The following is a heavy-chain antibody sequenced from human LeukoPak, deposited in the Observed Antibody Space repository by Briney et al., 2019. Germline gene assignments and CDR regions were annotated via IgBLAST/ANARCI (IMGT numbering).Heavy chain of an antibody. V-gene: IGHV1-46*01. D-gene: IGHD3-10*01. J-gene: IGHJ5*02. CDR1: GYTFTSYY. CDR3: ARDPLVRGVINTKTPYNWFDP. CDR2: INPSGGST. Sequence: ASVKVSCKASGYTFTSYYMHWVRQAPGQGLEWMGIINPSGGSTSYAQKFQGRVTMTRDTSTSTVYMELSSLRSEDTAVYYCARDPLVRGVINTKTPYNWFDPWGQGTLVTVSS.